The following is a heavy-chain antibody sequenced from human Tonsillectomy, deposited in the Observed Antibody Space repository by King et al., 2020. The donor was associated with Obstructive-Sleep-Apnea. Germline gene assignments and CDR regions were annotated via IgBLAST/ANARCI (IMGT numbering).Heavy chain of an antibody. CDR2: IYHSGST. D-gene: IGHD2-2*01. V-gene: IGHV4-38-2*02. Sequence: VQLQESGPGLVKPSETLSLTCTVSGYSISSGYYWGWIRQPPGKGLEWIGSIYHSGSTYYNPSLKSRVTISVDTSKNQFSLKLSSVTAADTAVYYCASPASAVKGQFDYWGQGTLVTVSS. CDR1: GYSISSGYY. J-gene: IGHJ4*02. CDR3: ASPASAVKGQFDY.